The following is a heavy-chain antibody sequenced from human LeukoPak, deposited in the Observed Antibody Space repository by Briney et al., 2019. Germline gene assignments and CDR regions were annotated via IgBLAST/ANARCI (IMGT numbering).Heavy chain of an antibody. V-gene: IGHV3-7*01. CDR1: GFAFSSYW. D-gene: IGHD2-21*01. Sequence: GGSLRLSCAASGFAFSSYWMSWVRQAPGKGLEWVANINHHRSDKCYVDSVKGRFTIARDNTDNSLSLQMNSLRVEDTAVYYCVRSDSIGSVDYWGQGTLITVSS. J-gene: IGHJ4*02. CDR3: VRSDSIGSVDY. CDR2: INHHRSDK.